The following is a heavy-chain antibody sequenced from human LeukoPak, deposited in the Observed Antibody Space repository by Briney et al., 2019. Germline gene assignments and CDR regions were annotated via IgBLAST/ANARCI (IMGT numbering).Heavy chain of an antibody. CDR1: GYRFNVYD. CDR3: ARADGTNSGTNAFDV. Sequence: ASVKASCKTSGYRFNVYDILWVRQAPGHGLDYVGWISTYTGRANYAQKFQGRVSVITDTSTSTAYLELTNLTSSDTGLYYCARADGTNSGTNAFDVWGLGTMVTVAS. V-gene: IGHV1-18*01. J-gene: IGHJ3*01. CDR2: ISTYTGRA. D-gene: IGHD4-23*01.